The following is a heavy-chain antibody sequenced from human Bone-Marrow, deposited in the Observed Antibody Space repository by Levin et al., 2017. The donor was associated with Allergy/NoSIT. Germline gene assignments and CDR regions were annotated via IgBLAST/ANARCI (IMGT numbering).Heavy chain of an antibody. CDR2: ISGSGGST. D-gene: IGHD4-17*01. Sequence: GESLKISCAASGFIFRNYAMSWVRQVPGKGLEWVSAISGSGGSTYYADSVKGRFTISRDNSKNTLYLQMDSLRAEDTAIYYCPKGGGDYGASHFDYWGQGTLVTVSS. CDR3: PKGGGDYGASHFDY. J-gene: IGHJ4*02. CDR1: GFIFRNYA. V-gene: IGHV3-23*01.